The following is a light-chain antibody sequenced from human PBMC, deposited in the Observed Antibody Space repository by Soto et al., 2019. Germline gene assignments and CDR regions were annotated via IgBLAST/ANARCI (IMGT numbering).Light chain of an antibody. J-gene: IGKJ1*01. CDR1: QSVSSSF. CDR2: GAS. Sequence: EIVLTQSPGTLSLSPGERATLSCRASQSVSSSFLAWYQQKPGQAPRLLIYGASSRATGIPDRFSGSGSGTDFTLTISRLEPEDFAVYYCHQYGSSPATVGQGTKVDIK. V-gene: IGKV3-20*01. CDR3: HQYGSSPAT.